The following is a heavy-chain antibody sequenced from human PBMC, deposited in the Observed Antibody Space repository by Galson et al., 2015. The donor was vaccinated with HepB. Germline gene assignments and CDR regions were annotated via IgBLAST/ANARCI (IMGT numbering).Heavy chain of an antibody. V-gene: IGHV5-10-1*01. CDR3: ARSASYYYDSSGYLLQH. J-gene: IGHJ1*01. CDR1: GYSLTSYW. Sequence: QSGAEVKKPGESLRISCKGSGYSLTSYWISWVRQMPGRGLEWMGRIDPSDSYTNYSPSFQGHVTISADKSISTAYLQWSSLKASDTAMYYCARSASYYYDSSGYLLQHWGQGTLVTVSS. CDR2: IDPSDSYT. D-gene: IGHD3-22*01.